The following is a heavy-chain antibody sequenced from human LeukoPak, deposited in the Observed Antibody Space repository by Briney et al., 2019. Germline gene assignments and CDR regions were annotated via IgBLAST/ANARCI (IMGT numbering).Heavy chain of an antibody. J-gene: IGHJ2*01. CDR3: ARSEQQLVDWYFDL. CDR1: GFTVSSNY. CDR2: IYSGGST. Sequence: PGGSLRLSCAASGFTVSSNYMSWVRQAPGKGLEWVSVIYSGGSTYYADSVKGRFTISRDNSKNTLYLQMNSLRAEDTAVYYCARSEQQLVDWYFDLWGRGTLVTVSS. V-gene: IGHV3-53*01. D-gene: IGHD6-13*01.